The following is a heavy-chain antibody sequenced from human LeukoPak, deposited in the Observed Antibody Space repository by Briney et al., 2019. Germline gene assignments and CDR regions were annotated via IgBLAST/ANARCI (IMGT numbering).Heavy chain of an antibody. Sequence: GGSLRLSCAASGFTFSNYGMHWVRQAPGKGLEWVAVIWYDRSNKYYADSVKGRFTISRDSSKSTLYLQMNSLRAEDTAVYYCARDSKEDFWSGYPYYYMDVWGKGTTVTVSS. CDR3: ARDSKEDFWSGYPYYYMDV. V-gene: IGHV3-33*01. CDR1: GFTFSNYG. CDR2: IWYDRSNK. J-gene: IGHJ6*03. D-gene: IGHD3-3*01.